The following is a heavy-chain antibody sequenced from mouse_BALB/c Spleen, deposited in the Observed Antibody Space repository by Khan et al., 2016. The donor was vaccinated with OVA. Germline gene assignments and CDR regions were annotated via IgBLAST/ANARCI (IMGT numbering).Heavy chain of an antibody. CDR3: ARRGLRWDFDY. CDR1: GYTFVNYW. V-gene: IGHV1-7*01. Sequence: QVQLKESGAELAKPGASVKMCCKASGYTFVNYWILWVRQRPGQGLEWIGYINPSIAYTENNQNFKDKATLTADKSSSTAYMQLNSLTSEDSAVYYCARRGLRWDFDYGGQGTTLTVSS. D-gene: IGHD1-1*01. CDR2: INPSIAYT. J-gene: IGHJ2*01.